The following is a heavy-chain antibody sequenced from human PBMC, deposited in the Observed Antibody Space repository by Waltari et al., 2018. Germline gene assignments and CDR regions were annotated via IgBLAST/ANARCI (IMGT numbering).Heavy chain of an antibody. D-gene: IGHD3-10*01. CDR3: ARERSVTGKGNLDY. CDR2: ISSGGTNM. CDR1: GFTFSSSE. J-gene: IGHJ4*02. Sequence: EVQLVESGGGLVQPGGSVRLSCAASGFTFSSSELNWVRQAPGKGLEWVSYISSGGTNMFYAESVKGRFTISRDNAKNSLYLHMNRLRVEDTAVYYCARERSVTGKGNLDYWGQGTLVTVSS. V-gene: IGHV3-48*03.